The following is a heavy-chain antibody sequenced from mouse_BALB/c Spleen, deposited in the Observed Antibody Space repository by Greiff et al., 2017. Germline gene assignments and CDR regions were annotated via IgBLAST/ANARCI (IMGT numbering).Heavy chain of an antibody. Sequence: EVKLMESGPSLVKPSQTLSLTCSVTGDSITSGYWNWIRKFPGNKLEYMGYISYSGSTYYNPSLKSRISITRDTSKNQYYLQLNSVTTEDTATYYCARGSSPYWYFDVWGAGTTVTVSS. J-gene: IGHJ1*01. V-gene: IGHV3-8*02. CDR1: GDSITSGY. CDR2: ISYSGST. D-gene: IGHD1-1*01. CDR3: ARGSSPYWYFDV.